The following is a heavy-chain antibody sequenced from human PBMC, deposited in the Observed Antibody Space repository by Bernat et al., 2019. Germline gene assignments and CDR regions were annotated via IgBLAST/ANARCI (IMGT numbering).Heavy chain of an antibody. V-gene: IGHV3-66*01. D-gene: IGHD5-18*01. Sequence: EVQLVESGGGLVQPGGSLRLSCAASGFTVSSNYMSWVRQAQGKGLEWVSVIYTGGSTYYADSVKGRLTISRDNSKNKLYLQLNSLRAEDTAVYYCARLGMGRIQLYAFDIWGQGTMVTVSS. CDR3: ARLGMGRIQLYAFDI. CDR2: IYTGGST. CDR1: GFTVSSNY. J-gene: IGHJ3*02.